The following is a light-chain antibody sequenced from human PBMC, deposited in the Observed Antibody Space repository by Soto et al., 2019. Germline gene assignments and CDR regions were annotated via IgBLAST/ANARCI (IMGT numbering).Light chain of an antibody. CDR3: SSYTSSSTL. V-gene: IGLV2-14*01. Sequence: QSVLTQPAPVSGSPGQSITISCTGTSGDVGGYNYASWYQQHPGKAPKLMIYDVSNRPSGVSNRFSGSKSGNTASLTISGLQAEDEADYYCSSYTSSSTLFGTGTKVTVL. J-gene: IGLJ1*01. CDR2: DVS. CDR1: SGDVGGYNY.